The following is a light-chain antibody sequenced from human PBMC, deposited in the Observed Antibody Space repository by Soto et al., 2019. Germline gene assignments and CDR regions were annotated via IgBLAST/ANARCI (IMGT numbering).Light chain of an antibody. Sequence: QSVLTQPPSASGTPGQRVTISCSGSSSNIGSNTVNWYQQLLGTAPKLLIYTNDQRPSGVPDRFSGSRSGTSASLAISGLQFEDEADYHCSSWDDNLDAVVFGAGTKVTVL. V-gene: IGLV1-44*01. CDR3: SSWDDNLDAVV. J-gene: IGLJ1*01. CDR1: SSNIGSNT. CDR2: TND.